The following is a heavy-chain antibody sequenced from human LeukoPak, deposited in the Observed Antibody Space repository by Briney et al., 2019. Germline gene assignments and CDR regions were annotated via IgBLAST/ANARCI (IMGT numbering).Heavy chain of an antibody. CDR2: INAGNGNT. V-gene: IGHV1-3*01. CDR1: GYTFTSYA. CDR3: ASRTSSSWYFACFDY. J-gene: IGHJ4*02. D-gene: IGHD6-13*01. Sequence: ASVKVSCKASGYTFTSYAMHWVRQAPGQRLEWMGWINAGNGNTEYSQKFQGRVTITRDTSASTAYMELSSLRSEDTAVYYCASRTSSSWYFACFDYWGQGTLVTVSS.